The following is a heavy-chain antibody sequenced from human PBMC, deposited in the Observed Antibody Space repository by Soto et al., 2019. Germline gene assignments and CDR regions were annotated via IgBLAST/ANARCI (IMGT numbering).Heavy chain of an antibody. CDR1: GGSISSSSYY. J-gene: IGHJ4*02. CDR2: IYYSGST. D-gene: IGHD6-13*01. V-gene: IGHV4-39*01. Sequence: QLQLQESGPGLVKPSETLSLTCTVSGGSISSSSYYWGWIRQPPGMGLEWIGSIYYSGSTYYNPSLKTGVPLPVEPSKNPFSLKRRSVTAADAAVYHCARQYSSSWWVDYWGQGTLVTVSS. CDR3: ARQYSSSWWVDY.